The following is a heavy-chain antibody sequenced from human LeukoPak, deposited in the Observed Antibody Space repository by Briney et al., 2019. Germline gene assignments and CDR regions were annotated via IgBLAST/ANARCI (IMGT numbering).Heavy chain of an antibody. J-gene: IGHJ3*02. V-gene: IGHV1-46*01. CDR1: GYTFTSYY. Sequence: ASVKVSSTASGYTFTSYYMHWVRRPPGQGLGWMGIINPSGGSTSYAQKFQGRVTITRDTSTSTVYMELSSLRSEDTAVYYCAMGDSSGYSGEDIWGQGTMVTVSS. CDR2: INPSGGST. CDR3: AMGDSSGYSGEDI. D-gene: IGHD3-22*01.